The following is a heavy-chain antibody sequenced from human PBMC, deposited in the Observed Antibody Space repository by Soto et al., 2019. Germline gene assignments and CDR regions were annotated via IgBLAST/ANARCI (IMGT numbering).Heavy chain of an antibody. Sequence: TETLSLTCTVSGGSISSYYWSWIRQPPGKGLEWIGYIYYSGSTNYNPSLKSRVTISVDTSKNQFSLKLSSVTAADTAVYYCARVGLEFAYFDYWGKGTLVT. D-gene: IGHD3-10*01. CDR3: ARVGLEFAYFDY. CDR1: GGSISSYY. J-gene: IGHJ4*02. V-gene: IGHV4-59*01. CDR2: IYYSGST.